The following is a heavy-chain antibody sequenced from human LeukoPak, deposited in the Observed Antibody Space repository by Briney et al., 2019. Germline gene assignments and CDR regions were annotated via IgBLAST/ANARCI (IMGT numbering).Heavy chain of an antibody. Sequence: GESLKISCKGSGYSFVTNWIGWVRQMPGRGLEWMGIIHPGDSDTRYSPPFQGQVTMSVDKSISTAYLQWSSLKASDTAMYCCASRSFHYASSGYYPDAFDIWGQGTMVTVSP. CDR1: GYSFVTNW. V-gene: IGHV5-51*01. CDR2: IHPGDSDT. D-gene: IGHD3-22*01. CDR3: ASRSFHYASSGYYPDAFDI. J-gene: IGHJ3*02.